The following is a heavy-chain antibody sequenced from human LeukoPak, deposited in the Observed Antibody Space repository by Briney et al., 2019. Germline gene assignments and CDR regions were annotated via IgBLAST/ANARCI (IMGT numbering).Heavy chain of an antibody. CDR3: AKPRDIDSWAFDV. CDR1: GFTVGTNS. J-gene: IGHJ3*01. D-gene: IGHD2-15*01. V-gene: IGHV3-66*02. CDR2: IYSGGST. Sequence: PGGSLRLSCAASGFTVGTNSMSWVRQSPGKGLGWVSVIYSGGSTYYADSVNGRFTISRDNSKNTLNLQMNSLRTEDTAVYYCAKPRDIDSWAFDVWGQGTMVTVS.